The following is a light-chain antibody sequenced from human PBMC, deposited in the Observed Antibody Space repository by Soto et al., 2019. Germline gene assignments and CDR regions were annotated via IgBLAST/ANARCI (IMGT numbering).Light chain of an antibody. V-gene: IGKV1-5*03. CDR3: QKYNSYMYT. Sequence: DIQMTQSPSTLSASVGDRVIITCRASQSISSWLAWYQQKPGKAPKLLIYKASSLESGVPSRFSGSGYGTEFTLTISSLQPEDFATYYCQKYNSYMYTFGQGTKLDIK. CDR2: KAS. CDR1: QSISSW. J-gene: IGKJ2*01.